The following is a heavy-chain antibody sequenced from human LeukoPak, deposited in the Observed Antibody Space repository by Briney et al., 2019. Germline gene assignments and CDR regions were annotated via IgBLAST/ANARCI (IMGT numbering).Heavy chain of an antibody. CDR2: INWNSGNI. V-gene: IGHV3-9*01. D-gene: IGHD1-1*01. CDR1: GFNFDDYA. CDR3: AKGGRVQFNFDF. Sequence: PGRSLRLSCVASGFNFDDYAMYWVRQAPGKGLEWVSHINWNSGNIGYADSVKGRFIISRDNAKNSLYLQMNSLRPEGTGLYYCAKGGRVQFNFDFWGQGTRVTVSS. J-gene: IGHJ4*02.